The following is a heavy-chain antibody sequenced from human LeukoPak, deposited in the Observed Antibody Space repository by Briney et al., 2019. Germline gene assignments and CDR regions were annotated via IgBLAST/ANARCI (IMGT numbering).Heavy chain of an antibody. D-gene: IGHD3-22*01. V-gene: IGHV3-23*01. CDR1: GFPFSSYS. CDR2: IDSTTGGS. Sequence: GGSLRLSCAASGFPFSSYSMTWVRQAPVKVLEWVSTIDSTTGGSYYADSVKGLFIISRDNAQNTLYLQLSSLRADDTAVYYCAKVNYYEPYFWGQGTLVTVSS. CDR3: AKVNYYEPYF. J-gene: IGHJ4*02.